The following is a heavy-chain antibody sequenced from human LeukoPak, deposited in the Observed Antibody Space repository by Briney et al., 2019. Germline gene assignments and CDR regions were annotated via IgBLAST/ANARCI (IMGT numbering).Heavy chain of an antibody. CDR3: ARVSFCPRCHFDY. J-gene: IGHJ4*02. D-gene: IGHD2/OR15-2a*01. CDR1: GFCFSSYS. Sequence: GGSLRLSSAASGFCFSSYSMHWVRQAPGKGLLCVARISPDGSSALSADSVRGRFTISRDNADNTLYLQLNSLRAEDTAVYYCARVSFCPRCHFDYWGQGTLVTVSS. CDR2: ISPDGSSA. V-gene: IGHV3-74*03.